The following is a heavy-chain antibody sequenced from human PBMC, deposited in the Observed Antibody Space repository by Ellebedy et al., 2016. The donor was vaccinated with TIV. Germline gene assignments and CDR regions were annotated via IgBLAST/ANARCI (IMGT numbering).Heavy chain of an antibody. CDR1: GFTFNSYA. CDR2: ISGSGGYT. D-gene: IGHD3-16*02. V-gene: IGHV3-23*01. Sequence: GESLKISCAASGFTFNSYAMSWVRQAPGKGLEWVSAISGSGGYTYYADSVKGRFTISRDNSKNTLYLQMNSLRADDTAVYYCAKDLSFGKLPFPIDYWGQGTLVTVSS. CDR3: AKDLSFGKLPFPIDY. J-gene: IGHJ4*02.